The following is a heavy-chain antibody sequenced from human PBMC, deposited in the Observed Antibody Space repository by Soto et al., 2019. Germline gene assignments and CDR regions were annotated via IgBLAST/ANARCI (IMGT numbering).Heavy chain of an antibody. Sequence: QVQLVQSGAEVKKPWSSVKVYCKASGGTFSNYALISWVRQAPGQGLEWMGGIIPIGATVNYAQKFQGRVTITADESTSTVYMDLGSLRSEDTAVYYCARDLLGFGYTYADVWGQGTTVTVSS. D-gene: IGHD3-10*01. V-gene: IGHV1-69*12. CDR3: ARDLLGFGYTYADV. CDR1: GGTFSNYA. CDR2: IIPIGATV. J-gene: IGHJ6*02.